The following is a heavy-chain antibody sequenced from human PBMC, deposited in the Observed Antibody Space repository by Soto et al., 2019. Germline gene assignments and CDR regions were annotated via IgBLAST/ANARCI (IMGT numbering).Heavy chain of an antibody. CDR3: ARDRLYDFWSGYCDY. D-gene: IGHD3-3*01. CDR2: INAGNGNT. CDR1: GYTFTSYA. Sequence: QVQLVQSGAEVKKPGASVKVSCKASGYTFTSYAMHWVRQAPGQRLEWMGWINAGNGNTKYSQKFQGRVTITRDTSASTAYMELSSLRSEDTAVYYCARDRLYDFWSGYCDYWGQGTLVTVSS. J-gene: IGHJ4*02. V-gene: IGHV1-3*01.